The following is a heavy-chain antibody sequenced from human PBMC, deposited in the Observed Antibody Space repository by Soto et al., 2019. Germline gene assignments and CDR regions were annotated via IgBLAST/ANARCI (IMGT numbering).Heavy chain of an antibody. CDR3: ATISRTEYANLT. CDR1: GFTFSSYA. D-gene: IGHD2-2*01. Sequence: EVQLLESGGGLVQPGGSLRLSCAASGFTFSSYAMTWVRQAPGKGLEWVSAIVVSGGSTYYADSVKGRFTISRDNSKNALYLEMNSLRAEDTAVYYCATISRTEYANLTWAQGTPVTVSS. CDR2: IVVSGGST. V-gene: IGHV3-23*01. J-gene: IGHJ5*02.